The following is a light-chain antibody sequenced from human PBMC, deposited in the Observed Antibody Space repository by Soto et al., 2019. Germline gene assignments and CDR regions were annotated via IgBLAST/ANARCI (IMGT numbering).Light chain of an antibody. CDR1: QSLLHKSGYNY. CDR3: MQALQTPST. V-gene: IGKV2-28*01. CDR2: LGS. Sequence: DIVMTQSPLSLPVTPGEPASISCRSSQSLLHKSGYNYLDWYLQKPGQSPQVLIYLGSNRASGVPDRFSGSGSGTDFTLNISRVEAEDVGVYYCMQALQTPSTFGPGTKVDIK. J-gene: IGKJ3*01.